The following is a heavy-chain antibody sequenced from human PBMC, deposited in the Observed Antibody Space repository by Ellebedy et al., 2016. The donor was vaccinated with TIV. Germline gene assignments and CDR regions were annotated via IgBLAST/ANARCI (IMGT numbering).Heavy chain of an antibody. CDR1: GYTFTSSY. CDR2: INPSGGST. J-gene: IGHJ4*02. V-gene: IGHV1-46*04. Sequence: AASVKVSCQASGYTFTSSYMHWVRQAPGQGLEWMGIINPSGGSTSYAQKLQGRVTMTRDTSTSTVYMELSSLRSEDTAVYYCATGGSGWYVDYWGQGTLVTVST. CDR3: ATGGSGWYVDY. D-gene: IGHD6-19*01.